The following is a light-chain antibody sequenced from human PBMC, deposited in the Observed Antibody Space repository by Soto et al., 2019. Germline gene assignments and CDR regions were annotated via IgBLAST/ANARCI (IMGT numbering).Light chain of an antibody. CDR3: QHRGKWPRT. V-gene: IGKV3-11*01. J-gene: IGKJ2*01. CDR2: GAS. Sequence: EIVLTQSPATLSLSPGERATLSCRASQSVSSYLAWYQQKPGQAPRLLIYGASNRATGIPARFSGSGSGTDFSHTISSLESEDFAVYYCQHRGKWPRTFGQGTKLEIK. CDR1: QSVSSY.